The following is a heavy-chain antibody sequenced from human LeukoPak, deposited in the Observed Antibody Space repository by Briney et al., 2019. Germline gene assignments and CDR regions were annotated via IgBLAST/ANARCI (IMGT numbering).Heavy chain of an antibody. Sequence: GGSLRLSCAASGFTFSNYWMHWVRQAPGKGLVWVSRINSDGSSTSYADSVKGRFTISRDNAKNSLYLQMNTLRAEDTAVYYCARDARTPLAIDYWGQGTLVTVSS. J-gene: IGHJ4*02. CDR3: ARDARTPLAIDY. CDR1: GFTFSNYW. V-gene: IGHV3-74*01. D-gene: IGHD1-1*01. CDR2: INSDGSST.